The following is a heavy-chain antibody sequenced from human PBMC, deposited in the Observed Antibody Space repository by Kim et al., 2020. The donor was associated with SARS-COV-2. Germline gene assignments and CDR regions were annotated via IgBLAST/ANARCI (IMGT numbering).Heavy chain of an antibody. J-gene: IGHJ4*02. CDR3: ARGGWFGDGED. CDR1: GGSISSGDYY. V-gene: IGHV4-30-4*01. CDR2: IYYSGST. Sequence: SETLSLTCTVSGGSISSGDYYWSWIRQPPGKGLEWIGYIYYSGSTYYNPSLKSRVTISVDTSKNQFSLKLSSVTAADTAVYYCARGGWFGDGEDWGQGTLVTVSS. D-gene: IGHD3-10*01.